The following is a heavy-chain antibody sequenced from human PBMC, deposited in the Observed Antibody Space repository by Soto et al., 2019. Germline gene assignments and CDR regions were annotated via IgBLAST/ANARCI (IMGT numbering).Heavy chain of an antibody. D-gene: IGHD3-3*01. CDR2: INHSGST. V-gene: IGHV4-34*01. CDR3: ARRLGITIFGVVIIGEVYFDY. J-gene: IGHJ4*02. CDR1: GGSFSGYY. Sequence: SETLSLTCAVYGGSFSGYYWSWIRQPPGKGLEWIGEINHSGSTNYNPSLKSRVTISVDTSKNQFSLKLSSVTAADTAVYYCARRLGITIFGVVIIGEVYFDYWGQGTLVTVSS.